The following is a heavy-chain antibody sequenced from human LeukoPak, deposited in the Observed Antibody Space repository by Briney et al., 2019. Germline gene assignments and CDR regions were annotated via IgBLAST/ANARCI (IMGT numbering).Heavy chain of an antibody. J-gene: IGHJ4*02. CDR2: ISSSSSYI. Sequence: KTGGSLRLSCAASGFTFSSYSMNWVRQAPGKGLEWVLSISSSSSYIYYADSVKGRFTISRDNAKNSLYLQMNSLRAEDTAVYYCARGMTTVTTPSDYWGQGTLVTVSS. CDR3: ARGMTTVTTPSDY. CDR1: GFTFSSYS. V-gene: IGHV3-21*01. D-gene: IGHD4-17*01.